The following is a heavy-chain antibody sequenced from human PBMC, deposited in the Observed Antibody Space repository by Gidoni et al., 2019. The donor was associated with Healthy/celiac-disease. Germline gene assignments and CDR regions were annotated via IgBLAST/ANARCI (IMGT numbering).Heavy chain of an antibody. D-gene: IGHD3-16*02. CDR2: IYYSGST. CDR1: GGSIRSGGYY. V-gene: IGHV4-31*03. CDR3: ARTRYDYVWGSYRHDYFDY. Sequence: QVQLQESGPGLVKPSQTLSLTCTVSGGSIRSGGYYWSWIRQHPGKGLEWIGYIYYSGSTYYNPSLKSRVTISVDTSKNQFSLKLSSVTAADTAVYYCARTRYDYVWGSYRHDYFDYWGQGTLVTVSS. J-gene: IGHJ4*02.